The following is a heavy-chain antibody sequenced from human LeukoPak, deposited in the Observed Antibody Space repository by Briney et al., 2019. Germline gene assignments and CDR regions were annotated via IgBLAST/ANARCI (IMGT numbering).Heavy chain of an antibody. V-gene: IGHV3-74*01. CDR3: ARERHPSVPDAIADDYFQH. Sequence: GGSLRLSCAASGFTFNTYWMHWVRQAPGKELVWVSRINSDGSSTTYADSVKGRFTMSRDNAMNTLYLQMNSLRADDTAVYFCARERHPSVPDAIADDYFQHWGQGTLVTVSS. CDR1: GFTFNTYW. J-gene: IGHJ1*01. CDR2: INSDGSST. D-gene: IGHD2-2*01.